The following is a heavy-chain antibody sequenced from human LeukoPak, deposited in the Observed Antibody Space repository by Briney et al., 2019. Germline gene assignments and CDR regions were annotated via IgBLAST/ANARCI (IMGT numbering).Heavy chain of an antibody. CDR2: IKHDGSEK. Sequence: TGGSLRLSCAASGFTFSSYAMHWVRQAPGKGLEWVANIKHDGSEKYYVVSMKGRFTISRDNAKNSLYLQMNSLRAEDTAVYYCARGGESYYGSGSHDYWGQGTLITVSS. J-gene: IGHJ4*02. CDR1: GFTFSSYA. D-gene: IGHD3-10*01. CDR3: ARGGESYYGSGSHDY. V-gene: IGHV3-7*01.